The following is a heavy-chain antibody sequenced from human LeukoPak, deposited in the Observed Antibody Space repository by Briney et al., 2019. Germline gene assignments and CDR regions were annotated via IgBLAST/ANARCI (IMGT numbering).Heavy chain of an antibody. CDR1: GFTLCEYV. J-gene: IGHJ4*02. CDR3: TKAYCGGNCGGDY. CDR2: LRGKADGGTT. D-gene: IGHD2-21*02. V-gene: IGHV3-49*04. Sequence: GGSLRLSRTASGFTLCEYVTSWVPQAPGRGLGWVGHLRGKADGGTTTYAASVKGRFSISRNDSKNIAYLQMNSLKPEDTAVYYCTKAYCGGNCGGDYWGQGTLVTVSS.